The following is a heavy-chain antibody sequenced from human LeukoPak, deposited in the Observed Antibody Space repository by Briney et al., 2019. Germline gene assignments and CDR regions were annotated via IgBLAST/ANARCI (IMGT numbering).Heavy chain of an antibody. D-gene: IGHD2-2*01. J-gene: IGHJ6*03. CDR3: ARGGCSSTSCRYYYYYYMDV. Sequence: EGSLRLSCAASGFTFSSYGIHWVRQAPGKGPEWVALIWYDGSNKYYADSVKGRFTISRDNSKNTLYLQMNSLRAEDTAVYYCARGGCSSTSCRYYYYYYMDVWGKGTTVTVSS. CDR2: IWYDGSNK. V-gene: IGHV3-33*01. CDR1: GFTFSSYG.